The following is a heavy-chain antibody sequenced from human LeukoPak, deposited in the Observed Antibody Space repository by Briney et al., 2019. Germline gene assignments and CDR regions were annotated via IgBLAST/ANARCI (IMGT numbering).Heavy chain of an antibody. CDR3: ALDNWNEGYFDY. Sequence: SQTLSLTCAISGDSVSSNSAAWNWISQSPSRDLQWLGRTYYRSKWYNDYAVSVKSRITINPDTSKNQFSLQLNSVTPEDTAVYYCALDNWNEGYFDYWGQGTLVTVSS. V-gene: IGHV6-1*01. CDR1: GDSVSSNSAA. D-gene: IGHD1-1*01. J-gene: IGHJ4*02. CDR2: TYYRSKWYN.